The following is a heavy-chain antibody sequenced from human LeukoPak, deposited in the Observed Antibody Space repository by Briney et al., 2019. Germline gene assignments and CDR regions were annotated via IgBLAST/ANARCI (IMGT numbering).Heavy chain of an antibody. CDR2: ISGSGGST. J-gene: IGHJ4*02. CDR3: AKFSPVEGKYSSGWYAGY. V-gene: IGHV3-23*01. D-gene: IGHD6-19*01. CDR1: GFTFSSYA. Sequence: GGSLRLSCAASGFTFSSYAMSWVRQAPGKGLEWVSAISGSGGSTYYADSVKGRFTISRDNSKNTLYLQMNSLRAEDTAVYYCAKFSPVEGKYSSGWYAGYWGQGTLVTVSS.